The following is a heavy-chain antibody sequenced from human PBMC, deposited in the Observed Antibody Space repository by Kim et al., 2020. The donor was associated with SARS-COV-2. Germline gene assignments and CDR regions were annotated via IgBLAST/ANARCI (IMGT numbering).Heavy chain of an antibody. CDR1: GFTFKSYW. Sequence: SLLLSCPASGFTFKSYWMTWGRQAPGKGLEWVASIKQDGSEKHYVDSVKGRFTISRDNAKNSLYLQMNSLRVEDTAIYYCARDPGRRLDLWGQGTLVT. CDR3: ARDPGRRLDL. J-gene: IGHJ5*02. CDR2: IKQDGSEK. D-gene: IGHD6-25*01. V-gene: IGHV3-7*01.